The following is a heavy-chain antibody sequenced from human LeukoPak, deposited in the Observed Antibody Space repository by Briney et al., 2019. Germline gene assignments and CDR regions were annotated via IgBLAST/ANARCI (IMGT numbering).Heavy chain of an antibody. D-gene: IGHD6-19*01. CDR3: TRVAGSSGWYVL. CDR1: GYTFTVYY. Sequence: ASVKVSCKASGYTFTVYYMHWVRQAPGQGLEWMGWINPNSGDTNYAQKFQGRVTTTRDTSISTAYMELSGLTSDDTAVYYCTRVAGSSGWYVLWGQGTLVTVSS. V-gene: IGHV1-2*02. CDR2: INPNSGDT. J-gene: IGHJ4*02.